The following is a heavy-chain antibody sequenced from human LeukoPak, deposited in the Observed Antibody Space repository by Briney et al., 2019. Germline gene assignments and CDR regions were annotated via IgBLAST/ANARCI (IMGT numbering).Heavy chain of an antibody. J-gene: IGHJ5*02. D-gene: IGHD2-15*01. CDR2: IYYSGST. CDR1: GGSFSGYY. CDR3: ARVLGLLGSWFDP. V-gene: IGHV4-59*01. Sequence: SETLSLTCAVYGGSFSGYYWSWIRQPPGKGLEWIGYIYYSGSTNYNPSLKSRVTISVDTSKNQFSLKLSSVTAADTAVYYCARVLGLLGSWFDPWGQGTLVTVSS.